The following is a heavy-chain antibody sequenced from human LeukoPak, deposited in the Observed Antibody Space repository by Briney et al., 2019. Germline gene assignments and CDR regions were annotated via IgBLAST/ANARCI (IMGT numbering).Heavy chain of an antibody. V-gene: IGHV3-73*01. J-gene: IGHJ4*02. CDR2: IRSKADNYAT. CDR1: GFTFSGSP. D-gene: IGHD6-13*01. CDR3: TQSSY. Sequence: GGSLRLSCAASGFTFSGSPILWVRQASGKGLEWVGRIRSKADNYATAYAASVQGRCTISRDDSKNTAYLQLNSLKTEDTAVYYCTQSSYWGQGALVTVSS.